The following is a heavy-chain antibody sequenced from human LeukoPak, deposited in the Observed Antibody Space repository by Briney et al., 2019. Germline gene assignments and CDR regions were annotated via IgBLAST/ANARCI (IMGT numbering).Heavy chain of an antibody. CDR2: IYYSGIT. Sequence: SETLSLTCTVSGDSLTRDYWSWIRQPPGKGLEWIGYIYYSGITNFNPSLKGRVTISVDTSKNQVSLNLTSVTAADTAVYYCARDLTGSRDFWGQGTLVTVSS. J-gene: IGHJ4*02. CDR3: ARDLTGSRDF. D-gene: IGHD1-26*01. V-gene: IGHV4-59*01. CDR1: GDSLTRDY.